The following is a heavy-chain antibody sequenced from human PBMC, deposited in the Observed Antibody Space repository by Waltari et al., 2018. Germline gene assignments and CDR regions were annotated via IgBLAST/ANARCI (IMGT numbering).Heavy chain of an antibody. CDR2: IDHSGST. CDR1: GYSISSGYY. CDR3: ARDSLDRYCSSTSGYKPFDY. V-gene: IGHV4-38-2*02. J-gene: IGHJ4*02. D-gene: IGHD2-2*02. Sequence: QVQLQESGPGLVKHSETLSLTCTVSGYSISSGYYWGWLRQPQGKGLEWIGSIDHSGSTYYNPSLKSRVTISVDTSKNQFSLKLSSVTAADTAVYYCARDSLDRYCSSTSGYKPFDYWGQGTLVTVSS.